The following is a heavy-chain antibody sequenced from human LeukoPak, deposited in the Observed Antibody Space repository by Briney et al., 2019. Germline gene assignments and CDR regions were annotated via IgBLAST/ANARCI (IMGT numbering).Heavy chain of an antibody. J-gene: IGHJ4*02. V-gene: IGHV3-7*01. CDR3: PRVGRSSSREFGY. Sequence: GGSLRLSCAASGFTFSSYWMSWVRQAPRKGQGRVANMKQDGTEKYYVDPLKGRFTISRDNAKNSLYLQMNSRRAEDHAVYYFPRVGRSSSREFGYWGQGTLVTVSS. CDR1: GFTFSSYW. CDR2: MKQDGTEK. D-gene: IGHD6-6*01.